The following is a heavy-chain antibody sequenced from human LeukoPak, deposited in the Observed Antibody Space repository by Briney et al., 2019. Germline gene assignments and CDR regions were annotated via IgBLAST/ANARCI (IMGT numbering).Heavy chain of an antibody. D-gene: IGHD6-13*01. CDR1: GASISDNY. V-gene: IGHV4-59*05. CDR3: AGSYSSTWYSTFDI. J-gene: IGHJ3*02. CDR2: INYSGNT. Sequence: SETLSLTCTVSGASISDNYWSWIRQPPGKGLEWIGSINYSGNTYYNPSLKSRVTISVDTSQNQFSLNLSSVTAAETSIYYCAGSYSSTWYSTFDIWGQGTMVTVSS.